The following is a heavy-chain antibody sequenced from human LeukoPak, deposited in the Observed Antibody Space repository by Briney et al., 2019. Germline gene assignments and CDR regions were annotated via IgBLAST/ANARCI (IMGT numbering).Heavy chain of an antibody. CDR2: ISSSGSTI. J-gene: IGHJ6*03. Sequence: PPGGSLRLSCAASGFTFSSYEMNWVRQAPGKGLEWASYISSSGSTIYYADSVKGRFTISRDDAKNSLYLQMNSLRAEDTAVYYCARRGGGWAYYYYYYMDVWGKGTTVTISS. D-gene: IGHD6-19*01. V-gene: IGHV3-48*03. CDR1: GFTFSSYE. CDR3: ARRGGGWAYYYYYYMDV.